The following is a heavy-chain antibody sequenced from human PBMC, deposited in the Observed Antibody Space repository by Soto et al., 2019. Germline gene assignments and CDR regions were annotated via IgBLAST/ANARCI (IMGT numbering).Heavy chain of an antibody. CDR2: INHSGST. CDR1: GGSFSGYY. J-gene: IGHJ6*02. Sequence: PSETLSLTCAVYGGSFSGYYWRWIRQPPGKGLEWIGEINHSGSTNYNLSLKSRVTISVDTSKNQFSLKLSSVTAADTAVYYCARGRSIAARAYYYYYYGMDVWGQGTTVTVSS. CDR3: ARGRSIAARAYYYYYYGMDV. V-gene: IGHV4-34*01. D-gene: IGHD6-6*01.